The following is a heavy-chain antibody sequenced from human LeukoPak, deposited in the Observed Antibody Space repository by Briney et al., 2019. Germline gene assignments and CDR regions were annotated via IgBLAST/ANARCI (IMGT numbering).Heavy chain of an antibody. CDR2: INPKSGGT. CDR1: GFSFTVYY. J-gene: IGHJ5*02. D-gene: IGHD3-9*01. V-gene: IGHV1-2*02. CDR3: AYDYHFDWWKWFDA. Sequence: ASVKVSCKASGFSFTVYYLHWVRQAPGQGLEWMGWINPKSGGTNYAQKFQGRVTMTRDTSISTAYLELSSLRSDDTAVYYCAYDYHFDWWKWFDAWGQGTLVTVSS.